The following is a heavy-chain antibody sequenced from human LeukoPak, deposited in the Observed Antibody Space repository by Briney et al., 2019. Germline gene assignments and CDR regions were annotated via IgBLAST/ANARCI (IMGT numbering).Heavy chain of an antibody. J-gene: IGHJ5*02. CDR2: INPNSGGT. D-gene: IGHD3-3*01. CDR3: ARDLPRITIFGVVISHWFDP. CDR1: GYTFTGYY. Sequence: ASVKVSCKASGYTFTGYYMHWVRQAPGQGLEWMGWINPNSGGTNYAQKFQGGVTMTRDTSISTAYMELSRLRSDDTAVYYCARDLPRITIFGVVISHWFDPWGQGTLVTVSS. V-gene: IGHV1-2*02.